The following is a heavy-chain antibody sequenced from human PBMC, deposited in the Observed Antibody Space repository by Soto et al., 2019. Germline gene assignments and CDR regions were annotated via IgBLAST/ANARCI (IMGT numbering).Heavy chain of an antibody. J-gene: IGHJ4*02. CDR3: AREGGGVYCSGGSCYGRYFDY. V-gene: IGHV3-23*01. Sequence: EVQLLESGGGLVQPGGSLRLSCAVSGFTFSSYAMSWVRQAPGKGPEWVSSISGAGGVTHYADSVRGRFTISRDNSKNTLYLQMNSLRAEDTAVYYCAREGGGVYCSGGSCYGRYFDYWGQGTLVTVSA. CDR2: ISGAGGVT. D-gene: IGHD2-15*01. CDR1: GFTFSSYA.